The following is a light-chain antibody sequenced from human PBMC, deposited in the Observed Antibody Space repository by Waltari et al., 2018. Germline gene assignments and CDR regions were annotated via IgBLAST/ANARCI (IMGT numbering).Light chain of an antibody. Sequence: DIRMTQSPSSLPASVGDRVTITCRASQAINTYLNWYQQQPGKAPKLLIYAASRSHRGVPSRFSGSGSRTYSTPTIGRLQPEDFATYYCQQSYFTPRGNFGPGTRV. J-gene: IGKJ3*01. CDR3: QQSYFTPRGN. V-gene: IGKV1-39*01. CDR2: AAS. CDR1: QAINTY.